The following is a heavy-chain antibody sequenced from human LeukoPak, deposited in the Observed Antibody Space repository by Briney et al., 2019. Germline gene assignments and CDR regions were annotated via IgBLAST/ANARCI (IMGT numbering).Heavy chain of an antibody. D-gene: IGHD2-2*01. V-gene: IGHV1-2*02. CDR2: INPNSGGT. CDR1: GYTFTGYY. J-gene: IGHJ5*02. Sequence: GASVTVSFKASGYTFTGYYMHWVRQAPGQGLEWMGWINPNSGGTNYAQKFQGRVTMTRDTSISTAYMELSRLRSDDTAVYYCAREDIVVVPAASRRFDPWGQGTLVTVSS. CDR3: AREDIVVVPAASRRFDP.